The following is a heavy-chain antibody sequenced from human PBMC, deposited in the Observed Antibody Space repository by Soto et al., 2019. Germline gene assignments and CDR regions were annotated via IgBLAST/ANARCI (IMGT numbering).Heavy chain of an antibody. D-gene: IGHD1-26*01. CDR1: GYTFTSYY. CDR3: ARYYVGATTFNCVDV. V-gene: IGHV1-46*01. CDR2: INPSGGST. Sequence: GASVKVSCKASGYTFTSYYMHWVRQAPGQGLEWMGIINPSGGSTSYAQKFQGRVTMTRDTSTSTVYMELSSLRSEDTAVYYCARYYVGATTFNCVDVWGQGTTVTSP. J-gene: IGHJ6*02.